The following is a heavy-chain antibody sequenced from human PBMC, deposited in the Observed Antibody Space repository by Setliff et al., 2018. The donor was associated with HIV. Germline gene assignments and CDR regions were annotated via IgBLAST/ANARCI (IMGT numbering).Heavy chain of an antibody. J-gene: IGHJ6*03. D-gene: IGHD3-10*01. V-gene: IGHV4-4*02. CDR1: GGSISSSNW. CDR3: GRGEDYGSGTVYMDV. Sequence: PSETLSLTCAVSGGSISSSNWWSWVRQPPGKGLEWIGEIYHGGSTNYNPSLNSRVTISVDKSKNQFSLNLNSVTAADSAVYYCGRGEDYGSGTVYMDVWGKGTKVTFS. CDR2: IYHGGST.